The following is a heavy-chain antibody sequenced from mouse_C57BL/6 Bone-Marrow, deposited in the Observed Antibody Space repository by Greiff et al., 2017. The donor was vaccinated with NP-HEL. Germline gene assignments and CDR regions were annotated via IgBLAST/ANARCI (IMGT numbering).Heavy chain of an antibody. CDR2: IYPGSGST. CDR3: ERWGTTVVAPYAMDY. Sequence: VQLQQPGAELVKPGASVKMSCNASGYTFTSYWITWVKQRPGQGLEWIGDIYPGSGSTNYNEKFKSKATLTVDTSSSTAYMQLSSLTSEDSAVYYCERWGTTVVAPYAMDYWGQGTSVTVSS. D-gene: IGHD1-1*01. J-gene: IGHJ4*01. V-gene: IGHV1-55*01. CDR1: GYTFTSYW.